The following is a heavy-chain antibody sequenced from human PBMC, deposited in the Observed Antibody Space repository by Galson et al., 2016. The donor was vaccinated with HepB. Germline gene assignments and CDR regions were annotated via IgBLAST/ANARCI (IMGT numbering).Heavy chain of an antibody. Sequence: SETLSLTCTVSGGSVSSRSYYWGWIRQPPGKGLGWIGSLLYGGSTYYSPSLKSRVSISIDKSKNDFSLDLGSVTAADTAIYYCARMKFGFKVFDQWGQGTLVTVSP. V-gene: IGHV4-39*02. CDR1: GGSVSSRSYY. J-gene: IGHJ4*02. CDR2: LLYGGST. CDR3: ARMKFGFKVFDQ. D-gene: IGHD3-10*01.